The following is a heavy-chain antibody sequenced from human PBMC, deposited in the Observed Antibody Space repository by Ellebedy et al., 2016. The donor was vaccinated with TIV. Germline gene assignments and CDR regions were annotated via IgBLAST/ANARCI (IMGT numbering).Heavy chain of an antibody. Sequence: ASVKVSXKASSYTFTSYGISWVRQAPGQGLEWMGWISAYNGNTNYAQKLQGRVTMTTDTSTSTAYMELRSLRSDDTAVYYCARAMKSGSYRWFDPWGQGTLVTVSS. D-gene: IGHD1-26*01. V-gene: IGHV1-18*01. J-gene: IGHJ5*02. CDR3: ARAMKSGSYRWFDP. CDR1: SYTFTSYG. CDR2: ISAYNGNT.